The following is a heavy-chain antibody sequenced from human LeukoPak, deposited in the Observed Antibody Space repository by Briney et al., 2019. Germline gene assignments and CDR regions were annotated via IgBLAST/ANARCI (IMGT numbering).Heavy chain of an antibody. CDR3: ASAPVAGMEAG. V-gene: IGHV3-21*01. J-gene: IGHJ4*02. Sequence: GGSLRLSCAASGFTFSSYSMNWVRQAPGKGLEWVSSISSSSSYIYYADSVKGRFTISRDNANNSLYLQMNSLRAEDTAVYYCASAPVAGMEAGWGQGTLVTVSS. CDR2: ISSSSSYI. D-gene: IGHD6-19*01. CDR1: GFTFSSYS.